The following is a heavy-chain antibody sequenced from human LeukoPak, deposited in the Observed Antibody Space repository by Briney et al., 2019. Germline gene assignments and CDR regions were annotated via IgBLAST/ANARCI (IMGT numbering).Heavy chain of an antibody. CDR2: IYSGGSK. V-gene: IGHV3-53*01. Sequence: PGGSLRLSCAASGFTLSSNYMSWVRQAPGKGLEWVAVIYSGGSKYYPDSVKGRLTISRDNSKNTMYLQMNSLRAEDTAVYYCARDRYYDSSGYYNKTYYYYYMDVWGKGTTVTVSS. CDR3: ARDRYYDSSGYYNKTYYYYYMDV. D-gene: IGHD3-22*01. CDR1: GFTLSSNY. J-gene: IGHJ6*03.